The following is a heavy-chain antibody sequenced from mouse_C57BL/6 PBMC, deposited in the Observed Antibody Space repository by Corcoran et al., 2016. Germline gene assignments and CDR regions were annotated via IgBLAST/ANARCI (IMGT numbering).Heavy chain of an antibody. V-gene: IGHV1-80*01. CDR2: IYPGDGDT. J-gene: IGHJ4*01. CDR3: ANDYPYAMDY. CDR1: GYAFSSYW. D-gene: IGHD2-4*01. Sequence: QVQLQQSGAELVKPGASVKISCKASGYAFSSYWMIWVKQRPGKGLEWIGQIYPGDGDTNYNGKFKGKATLTADKSSSTAYMQLSSLTSEDSAVYFCANDYPYAMDYWGQGTSVTVSS.